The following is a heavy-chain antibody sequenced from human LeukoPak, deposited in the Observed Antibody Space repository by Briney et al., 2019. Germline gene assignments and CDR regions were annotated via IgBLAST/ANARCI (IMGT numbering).Heavy chain of an antibody. Sequence: SVKVSCKASGGTFSSYAISWVRQAPGQGLEWMGRIIPILGIANYAQKFQGRVTITANKSTSTAYMELSSLRSDDTAVYYCARDYYDSSGYYGDYWGQGTLVTASS. J-gene: IGHJ4*02. CDR1: GGTFSSYA. CDR2: IIPILGIA. D-gene: IGHD3-22*01. CDR3: ARDYYDSSGYYGDY. V-gene: IGHV1-69*04.